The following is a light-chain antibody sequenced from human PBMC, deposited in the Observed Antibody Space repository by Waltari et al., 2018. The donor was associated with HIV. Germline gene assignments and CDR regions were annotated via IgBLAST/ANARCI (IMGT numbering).Light chain of an antibody. J-gene: IGLJ2*01. CDR1: SSKIGTGDA. Sequence: QSLLTQPPSVPGPAGQRLTSSCTGSSSKIGTGDALHGYHEVPGTAPKLVIYANNNRASGVPDRFSGSKFGPSASLAITGLQAEDEGTYYCQSYDSGSSGSVFGGGTKLTVL. V-gene: IGLV1-40*01. CDR3: QSYDSGSSGSV. CDR2: ANN.